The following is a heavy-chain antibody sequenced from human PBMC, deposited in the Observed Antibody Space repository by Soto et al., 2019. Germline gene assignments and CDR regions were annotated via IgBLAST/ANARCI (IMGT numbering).Heavy chain of an antibody. J-gene: IGHJ6*02. CDR3: ARGGMLWFGEFTTSWAYYYGMDV. D-gene: IGHD3-10*01. V-gene: IGHV4-59*12. Sequence: SETLSLTCTVSGGSISSYYWSWIRQPPGKGLEWIGYIYYSGSTNYNPSLKSRVTISVDTSKNQFSLKLSSVTAADTAVYYCARGGMLWFGEFTTSWAYYYGMDVWGQGTTVTVSS. CDR2: IYYSGST. CDR1: GGSISSYY.